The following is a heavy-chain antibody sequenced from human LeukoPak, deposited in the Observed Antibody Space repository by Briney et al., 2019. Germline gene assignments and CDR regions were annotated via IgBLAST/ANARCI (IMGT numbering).Heavy chain of an antibody. D-gene: IGHD6-19*01. J-gene: IGHJ3*02. CDR3: ASPYDIAVAGTYAFDI. CDR1: GGSISSSSYY. V-gene: IGHV4-39*01. CDR2: IYYSGST. Sequence: SETLSLTCTVSGGSISSSSYYWGWIRQPPGKGLEWIGSIYYSGSTYYNPSLKSRVTISVDTSKNQFSLKLSSVTAADMAVYYCASPYDIAVAGTYAFDIWGQGTMVTVSS.